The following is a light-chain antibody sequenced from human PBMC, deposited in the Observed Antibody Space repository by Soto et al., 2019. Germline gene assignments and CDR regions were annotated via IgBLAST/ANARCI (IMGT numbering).Light chain of an antibody. CDR3: SSYTSSSTLL. J-gene: IGLJ2*01. CDR1: SSDVGGYNY. V-gene: IGLV2-14*03. Sequence: QSALTQPASVSGSPGQSITISCTGNSSDVGGYNYVSWYQHHPGKAPKLIIYDVSNRPSGVSDRFSGSKSGNTASLTISGLQAEDEADYYCSSYTSSSTLLFGGGTKLTVL. CDR2: DVS.